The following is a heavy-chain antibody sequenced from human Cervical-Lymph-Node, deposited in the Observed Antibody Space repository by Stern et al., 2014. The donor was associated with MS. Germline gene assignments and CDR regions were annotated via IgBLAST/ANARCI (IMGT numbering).Heavy chain of an antibody. CDR1: GYTFTSYG. CDR3: ARVLGSYYDILTGYYSSYDY. D-gene: IGHD3-9*01. V-gene: IGHV1-18*01. CDR2: ISAYNGNT. Sequence: VQLEESGAEVKKPGASVKVSCKASGYTFTSYGISWVRQAPGQGLEWMGWISAYNGNTNYAQKLQGRVTMTTDTSTSTAYMELRSLRSDDTAVYYCARVLGSYYDILTGYYSSYDYWGQGTLVTVSS. J-gene: IGHJ4*02.